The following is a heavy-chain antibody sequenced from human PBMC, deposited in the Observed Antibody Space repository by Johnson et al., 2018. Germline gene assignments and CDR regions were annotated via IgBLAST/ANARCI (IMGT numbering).Heavy chain of an antibody. CDR2: ISWNGGTI. CDR3: ARDWEEMATITRYFQH. J-gene: IGHJ1*01. D-gene: IGHD5-24*01. CDR1: GFTVAEYA. Sequence: VQLVESGGDLVQPGRSPRLSCAASGFTVAEYAMHWVRQGPGKGLEWVSGISWNGGTIAYADSVKGRFTISRDTAKNSLYLQMNSLRAEDTALYYCARDWEEMATITRYFQHWGQGTRVTVSS. V-gene: IGHV3-9*01.